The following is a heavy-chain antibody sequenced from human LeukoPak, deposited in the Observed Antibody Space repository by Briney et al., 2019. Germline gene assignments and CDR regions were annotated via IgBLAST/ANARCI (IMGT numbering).Heavy chain of an antibody. V-gene: IGHV3-23*01. CDR2: ISGSGDNT. CDR1: GFTFSSYA. D-gene: IGHD3-22*01. J-gene: IGHJ5*02. Sequence: GGSLRLSCTASGFTFSSYAMSWVRQAPGKGLEWVAGISGSGDNTYYADSVKGRFTISRDNSKNTLYLQMNSLRAEDTAVYYCARDYYGPWGQGTLVTVSS. CDR3: ARDYYGP.